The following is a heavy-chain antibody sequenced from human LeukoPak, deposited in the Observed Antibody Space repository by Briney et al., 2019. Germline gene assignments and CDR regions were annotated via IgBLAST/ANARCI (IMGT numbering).Heavy chain of an antibody. J-gene: IGHJ4*02. V-gene: IGHV3-7*05. D-gene: IGHD4-11*01. Sequence: PGRSLTLTCAASRFTFSSYGMHWVRQAPGKGLEWVASIHQDGSEKHSIDSGRFTISRDNAENSLYLQMDSLRDEDTAVYYCANTVGHYAHSWGQGTLVTVSS. CDR2: IHQDGSEK. CDR1: RFTFSSYG. CDR3: ANTVGHYAHS.